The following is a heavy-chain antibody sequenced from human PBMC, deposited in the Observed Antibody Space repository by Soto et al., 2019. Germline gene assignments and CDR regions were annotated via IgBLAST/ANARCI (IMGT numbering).Heavy chain of an antibody. CDR1: GGSISGGVYY. Sequence: PSETLSLTCTVSGGSISGGVYYWIWIRQHPGKVLEWIGYIYYSGSTYYNPSLKSRVTISVATSKNQFSLKLSSVTAADTAVYYCARDLCSGGSRGWFDPWGQGTLVTVSS. J-gene: IGHJ5*02. CDR2: IYYSGST. V-gene: IGHV4-31*03. D-gene: IGHD2-15*01. CDR3: ARDLCSGGSRGWFDP.